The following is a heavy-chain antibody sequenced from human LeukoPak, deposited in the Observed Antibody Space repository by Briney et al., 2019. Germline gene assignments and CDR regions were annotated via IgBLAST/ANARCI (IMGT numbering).Heavy chain of an antibody. J-gene: IGHJ4*02. D-gene: IGHD3-3*01. CDR2: ISYDGSNK. CDR3: ARDKGLEWLAYYFHY. V-gene: IGHV3-30*03. CDR1: GFTFSSYA. Sequence: GGSLRLSCVASGFTFSSYAMHWIRQAPGKGLEWVAVISYDGSNKYYADSVKGRFTISRDKIKNTLYLQMNSLRSEDTGVYYCARDKGLEWLAYYFHYWGQGTLVTVSS.